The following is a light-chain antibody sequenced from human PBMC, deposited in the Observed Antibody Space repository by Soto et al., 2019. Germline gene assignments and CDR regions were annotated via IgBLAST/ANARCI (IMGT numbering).Light chain of an antibody. J-gene: IGKJ1*01. CDR2: GAS. Sequence: EIVLTQSPGTLSLSLGERATLSCRASQSVSSSYLAWYQQKPGQAPRLLIYGASSRATGIPDRFSGSGSGTDFTLTISRLEPEDFAVYYCQQYGSLPETFGQGTKVEIK. CDR3: QQYGSLPET. V-gene: IGKV3-20*01. CDR1: QSVSSSY.